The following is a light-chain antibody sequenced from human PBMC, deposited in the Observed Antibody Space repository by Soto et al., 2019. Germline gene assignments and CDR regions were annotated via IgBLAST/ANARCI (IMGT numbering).Light chain of an antibody. Sequence: EIVMTQSPATLSVSPGESASLSCRASQSVGSNLAWYHQKPGQAPRLLIFDASTRAIDIPVRFSGSGSGTEFILTISSLQSEDFGVYYCQQHDNRPPWTFGQGTKV. CDR3: QQHDNRPPWT. CDR2: DAS. J-gene: IGKJ1*01. V-gene: IGKV3-15*01. CDR1: QSVGSN.